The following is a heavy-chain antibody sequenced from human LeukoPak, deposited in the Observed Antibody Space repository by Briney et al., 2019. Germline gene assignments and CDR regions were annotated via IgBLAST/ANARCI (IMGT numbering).Heavy chain of an antibody. V-gene: IGHV4-59*12. Sequence: SETLSLTCSVSGDSFSSYYWSWIRQPPGKGLEWIGYIYYSGSTNYNPSLKSRVTISIDTSKNQLSLKLSSVTAADTAVYYCARAVGSGSFQTYYYYMDVWGKGTTVTISS. CDR1: GDSFSSYY. CDR2: IYYSGST. CDR3: ARAVGSGSFQTYYYYMDV. J-gene: IGHJ6*03. D-gene: IGHD3-10*01.